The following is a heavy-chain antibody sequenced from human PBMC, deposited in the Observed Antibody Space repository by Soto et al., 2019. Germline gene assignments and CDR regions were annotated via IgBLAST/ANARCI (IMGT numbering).Heavy chain of an antibody. CDR2: INHSAST. CDR3: ERGGHYDWFDP. CDR1: GGSFSGYY. J-gene: IGHJ5*02. D-gene: IGHD3-16*01. Sequence: QVQLQQWGAGLLKPSETLSLTCAVYGGSFSGYYWSWIRQPPGKGLEWIGEINHSASTNYNPSLKSRVTISVDTSKNQFSLKLSSVTAADTAVYYCERGGHYDWFDPWGQGTLVTVSS. V-gene: IGHV4-34*01.